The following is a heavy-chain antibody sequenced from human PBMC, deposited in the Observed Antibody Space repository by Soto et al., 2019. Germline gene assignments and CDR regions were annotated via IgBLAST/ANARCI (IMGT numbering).Heavy chain of an antibody. D-gene: IGHD5-12*01. Sequence: GGSLRLSCAASGFTFSNAWMSWVRQAPGKGLEWVGRIKSKTDGGTTDYAAPVKGRFTISRDDSKNTLYLQMNSLKTEDTAVYYCTTETLRLLRGYSGTFDYWXQGTLVTVSS. J-gene: IGHJ4*02. CDR2: IKSKTDGGTT. V-gene: IGHV3-15*01. CDR1: GFTFSNAW. CDR3: TTETLRLLRGYSGTFDY.